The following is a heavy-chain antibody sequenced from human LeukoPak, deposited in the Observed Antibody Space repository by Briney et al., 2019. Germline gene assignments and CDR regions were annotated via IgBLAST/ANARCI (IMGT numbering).Heavy chain of an antibody. CDR2: IYYSGST. V-gene: IGHV4-59*01. J-gene: IGHJ3*02. CDR1: GGSISSYY. D-gene: IGHD3-22*01. CDR3: ARDPHYYDTYDAFDI. Sequence: SETLSLTCTVPGGSISSYYWSWIRQPPGKGLEWIGYIYYSGSTNYNPSLKSRVTISVDTSKNQFSLKLSSVTAADTAVYYCARDPHYYDTYDAFDIWGQGTMVTVSS.